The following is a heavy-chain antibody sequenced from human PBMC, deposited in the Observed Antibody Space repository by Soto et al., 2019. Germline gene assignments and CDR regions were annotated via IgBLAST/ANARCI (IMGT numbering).Heavy chain of an antibody. Sequence: ASVKVSCKAFGFTFNSYDINWVRQAPGQGLEWMGWMNPNTGNTGYAQNFQGRIIMTRDTSITTAYMEVSSLTSEDTAVYYCAKDQGTIAGSGWYGMDVWGQGTTVTVSS. V-gene: IGHV1-8*01. J-gene: IGHJ6*02. CDR1: GFTFNSYD. CDR3: AKDQGTIAGSGWYGMDV. D-gene: IGHD6-19*01. CDR2: MNPNTGNT.